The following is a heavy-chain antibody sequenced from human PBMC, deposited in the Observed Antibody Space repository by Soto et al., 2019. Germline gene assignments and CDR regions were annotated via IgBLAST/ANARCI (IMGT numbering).Heavy chain of an antibody. CDR1: GFTFSSYG. CDR3: AKGEYSSSPLGMFPGY. CDR2: ISYDGSNK. V-gene: IGHV3-30*18. D-gene: IGHD6-13*01. J-gene: IGHJ4*02. Sequence: QVQLVESGGGVVQPGRSLRLSCAASGFTFSSYGMHWVRQAPGKGLELVAVISYDGSNKYYADSVKGRFTISRDNSKNTLYLQMNSLRAEDTAVYYCAKGEYSSSPLGMFPGYWGQGTLVTVSS.